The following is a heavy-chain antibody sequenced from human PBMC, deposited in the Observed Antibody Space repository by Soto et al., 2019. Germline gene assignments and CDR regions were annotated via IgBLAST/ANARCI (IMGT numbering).Heavy chain of an antibody. J-gene: IGHJ5*02. Sequence: QVQLVQSGAEVKKPGASVQVSCKASGYTFTSYDINWVRQATGQGLEWMGWMNPNSGNTGYAQKFQGRGTMTKNTSISTAYIELSRLRSEYTAVYYCARRHDFWSGYYADNWFDPWGQGPLVTVSS. CDR1: GYTFTSYD. CDR2: MNPNSGNT. CDR3: ARRHDFWSGYYADNWFDP. D-gene: IGHD3-3*01. V-gene: IGHV1-8*01.